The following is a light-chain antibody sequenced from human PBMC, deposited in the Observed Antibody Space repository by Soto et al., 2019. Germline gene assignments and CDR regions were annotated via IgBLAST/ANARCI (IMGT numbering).Light chain of an antibody. V-gene: IGKV1-5*03. CDR3: QQYNSYSYT. CDR2: KAS. J-gene: IGKJ2*01. CDR1: QSISSW. Sequence: DIQMTQSPSTLSASVGDRVTITCRAGQSISSWLAWYQQKPGKAPKPLIYKASSLESGVPSRFSGSGSGTEFTLTISSLQPDDFATYYCQQYNSYSYTFGQGTKLEIK.